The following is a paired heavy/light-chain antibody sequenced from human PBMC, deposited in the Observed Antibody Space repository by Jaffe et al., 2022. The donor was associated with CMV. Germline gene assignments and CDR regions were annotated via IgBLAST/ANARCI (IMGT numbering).Light chain of an antibody. CDR1: QSISSW. J-gene: IGKJ4*01. Sequence: DIQMTQSPSTLSASVGDRVTITCRASQSISSWLAWYQQKPGKAPKLLIYKASSLESGVPSRFSGSGSGTEFTLTISSLQPDDFATYYCQQYNSYSVTFGGGTKVEIK. CDR2: KAS. V-gene: IGKV1-5*03. CDR3: QQYNSYSVT.
Heavy chain of an antibody. Sequence: QVQLQQWGAGLLKPSETLSLTCAVYGGSFSGYYWSWIRQPPGKGLEWIGEINHSGSTNYNPSLKSRVTISVDTSKNQFSLKLSSVTAADTAVYYCARGGGLGHIVVVTAIPFDYWGQGTLVTVSS. CDR1: GGSFSGYY. J-gene: IGHJ4*02. CDR2: INHSGST. V-gene: IGHV4-34*01. D-gene: IGHD2-21*02. CDR3: ARGGGLGHIVVVTAIPFDY.